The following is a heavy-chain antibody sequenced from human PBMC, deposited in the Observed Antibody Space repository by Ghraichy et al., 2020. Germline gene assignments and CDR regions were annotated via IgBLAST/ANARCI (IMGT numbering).Heavy chain of an antibody. CDR2: ITSTSSEI. V-gene: IGHV3-21*01. CDR1: GFAFSTYS. J-gene: IGHJ3*01. CDR3: VRRKGVRDDYNYDALDV. D-gene: IGHD5-24*01. Sequence: GGSLRLSCAASGFAFSTYSMNWVRQAPGKGLEWVSYITSTSSEIYYADPVKGRFTISRDNAKNSLYLQMNDLRAEDTAVYYCVRRKGVRDDYNYDALDVWGQGTVVTVS.